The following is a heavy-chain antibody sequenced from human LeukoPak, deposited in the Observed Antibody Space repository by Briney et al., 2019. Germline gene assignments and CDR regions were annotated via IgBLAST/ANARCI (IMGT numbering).Heavy chain of an antibody. CDR3: TTVYSSSSRGYYYYMDV. CDR1: GFTFSNAW. Sequence: PGGSLRLSCAASGFTFSNAWMSWVRQAPGKGLEWVGRIKSKTDGGTTDYAAPVKGRFTISRDDSKNTLYLQMNSLKTEDTAVYYCTTVYSSSSRGYYYYMDVWGKGTTVTISS. V-gene: IGHV3-15*01. J-gene: IGHJ6*03. D-gene: IGHD6-13*01. CDR2: IKSKTDGGTT.